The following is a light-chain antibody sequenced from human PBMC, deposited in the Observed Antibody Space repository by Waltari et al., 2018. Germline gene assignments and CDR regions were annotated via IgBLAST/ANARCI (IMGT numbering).Light chain of an antibody. J-gene: IGLJ2*01. Sequence: QSALTQPASVTGSPGQSITISCTGTSSDIGGYDYVSWYQQYPGTAPKLIISDVRDRPSGVSFRFSGSTSGSTASLAISGLHPEDEADYYCSSYTSDYTLIYGGGTRLTVL. CDR1: SSDIGGYDY. V-gene: IGLV2-14*03. CDR2: DVR. CDR3: SSYTSDYTLI.